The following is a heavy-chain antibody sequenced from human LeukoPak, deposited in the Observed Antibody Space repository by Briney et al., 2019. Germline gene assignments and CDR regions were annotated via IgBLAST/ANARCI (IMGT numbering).Heavy chain of an antibody. CDR3: AREIVVVPSAMGFDP. D-gene: IGHD2-2*01. CDR1: GYSFTTYY. CDR2: VNPSGGST. V-gene: IGHV1-46*01. Sequence: ASVKVSCKASGYSFTTYYIHWVRQAPGQGLEWMGVVNPSGGSTSFAQKFQARLTMTRDTSTSTVYMELSGLSSEDTAVYYCAREIVVVPSAMGFDPWGQGTLVTVSS. J-gene: IGHJ5*02.